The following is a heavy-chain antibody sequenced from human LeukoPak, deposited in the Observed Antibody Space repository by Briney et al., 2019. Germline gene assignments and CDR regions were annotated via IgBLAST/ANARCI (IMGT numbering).Heavy chain of an antibody. J-gene: IGHJ4*02. V-gene: IGHV3-23*01. CDR2: ISTSGGTT. Sequence: GGSLRLSCAASGFTFSNCVINWVRQAPGKGLEWVSTISTSGGTTYYADSVKGRFTISRDSSKNTLYLQMNSLRAEDTALYYCAKNRDCSSSSTLDSWGQGTLVTVSS. CDR1: GFTFSNCV. CDR3: AKNRDCSSSSTLDS. D-gene: IGHD6-6*01.